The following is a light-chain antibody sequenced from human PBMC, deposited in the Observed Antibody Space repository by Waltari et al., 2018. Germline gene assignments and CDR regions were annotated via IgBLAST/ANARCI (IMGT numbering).Light chain of an antibody. CDR1: QSVSRA. CDR3: QHYVRLPAT. Sequence: EIVLTQSPGSLSSSPGERLPLSCRASQSVSRALAWYQQKPGQAPRLLIFGASNRATGIPDRFSGSGSETDFSLTISRLEPEDFAVYYCQHYVRLPATFGRGTKVEIK. CDR2: GAS. V-gene: IGKV3-20*01. J-gene: IGKJ1*01.